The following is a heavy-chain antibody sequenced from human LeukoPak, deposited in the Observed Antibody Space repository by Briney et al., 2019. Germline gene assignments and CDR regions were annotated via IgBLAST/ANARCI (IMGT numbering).Heavy chain of an antibody. CDR2: KRKDGSKK. CDR3: ARDMLLVSSSTFFDY. J-gene: IGHJ4*02. D-gene: IGHD6-13*01. Sequence: GGSLRLSWQASGFTFSSYWMNWARRAPGKGREGGANKRKDGSKKYYVDSVKGRFTISRDNAKNSLYLQMNSLRAEDTAVYYCARDMLLVSSSTFFDYWGQGTLVTVSS. CDR1: GFTFSSYW. V-gene: IGHV3-7*03.